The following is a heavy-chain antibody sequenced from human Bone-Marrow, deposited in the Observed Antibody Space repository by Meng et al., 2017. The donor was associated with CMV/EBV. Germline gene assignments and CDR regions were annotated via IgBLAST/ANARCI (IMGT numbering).Heavy chain of an antibody. CDR2: INHSGST. V-gene: IGHV4-34*01. Sequence: SEPLSLTCAVYGGSFSGYYWSWIRQPPGKGLEWIGEINHSGSTNYNPSLKSRVTISVDTSKNQFSLKLSSVTAADTAVYYCARSEVIVSSTSWRAWWFDPWGQGTLVTVSS. CDR3: ARSEVIVSSTSWRAWWFDP. D-gene: IGHD2-2*01. J-gene: IGHJ5*02. CDR1: GGSFSGYY.